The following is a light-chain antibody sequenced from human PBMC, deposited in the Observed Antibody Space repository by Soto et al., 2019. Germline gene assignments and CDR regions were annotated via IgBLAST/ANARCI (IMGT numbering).Light chain of an antibody. CDR3: QSYDSSLSAYV. CDR2: SNN. CDR1: SSNIGSNT. J-gene: IGLJ1*01. Sequence: QSVLTRPPSASGTPGQRVTISCSGSSSNIGSNTVNWYQQLPGTAPKLLIYSNNQRPSGVPDRFSGSKSGTSASLAITGLQAEDEADYYCQSYDSSLSAYVFGTGTKVTV. V-gene: IGLV1-44*01.